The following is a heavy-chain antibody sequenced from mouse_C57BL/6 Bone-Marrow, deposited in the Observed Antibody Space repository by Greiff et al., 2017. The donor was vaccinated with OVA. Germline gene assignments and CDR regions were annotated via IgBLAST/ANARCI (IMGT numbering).Heavy chain of an antibody. D-gene: IGHD1-1*01. CDR1: GFNIKDDY. J-gene: IGHJ4*01. CDR3: TKIITTVAMDY. CDR2: IDPENGDT. Sequence: VQLKQSGAELVRPGASVKLSCTASGFNIKDDYMHWVKQRPEQGLEWIGWIDPENGDTEYASKFQGKATITADTSSNTAYLQLSSLTSEDTAVYYCTKIITTVAMDYWGQGTSVTVSS. V-gene: IGHV14-4*01.